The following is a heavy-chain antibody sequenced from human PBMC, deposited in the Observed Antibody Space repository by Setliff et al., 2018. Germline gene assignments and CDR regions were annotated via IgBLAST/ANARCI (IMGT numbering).Heavy chain of an antibody. V-gene: IGHV4-59*01. J-gene: IGHJ4*02. CDR2: IYYSGNT. Sequence: SETLSLTCAVYGGSFSGYSWSWIRQPPGKGLEWIGYIYYSGNTNYNPSLKSRVTVSVDTSKNQFSLKLSSVTAADTAVYFCARGYYNFLSGYYTPYYFDYWGQGTLVTVSS. CDR3: ARGYYNFLSGYYTPYYFDY. CDR1: GGSFSGYS. D-gene: IGHD3-3*01.